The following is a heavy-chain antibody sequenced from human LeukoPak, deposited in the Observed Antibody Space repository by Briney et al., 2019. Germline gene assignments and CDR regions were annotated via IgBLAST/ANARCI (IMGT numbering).Heavy chain of an antibody. D-gene: IGHD6-19*01. J-gene: IGHJ3*02. V-gene: IGHV1-69*05. Sequence: SVKVSCKASGGTFSSYAISWVRQAPGQGLEWMGGIIPIFGTASYAQKFQGRVTITTDESTSTAYMELSSLRSEDTAVYYCARFDIGSKYSSGWLNAFDIWGQGTMVTVSS. CDR3: ARFDIGSKYSSGWLNAFDI. CDR1: GGTFSSYA. CDR2: IIPIFGTA.